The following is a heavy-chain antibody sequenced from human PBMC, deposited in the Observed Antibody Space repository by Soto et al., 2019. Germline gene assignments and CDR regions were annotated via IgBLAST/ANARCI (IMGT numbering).Heavy chain of an antibody. Sequence: EVQLVESGGGLVKPGGSLRLSCAASGFTVSNAWMSWVRQAPGKGLEWVGRIKSTVEGGTTDYAAPVKGRFTISRDDSRNTLFLQMNSLKTEDTAVYYWTTGVVIPAPGGRDYGGQGTLVTVSS. V-gene: IGHV3-15*01. J-gene: IGHJ4*02. D-gene: IGHD3-16*02. CDR3: TTGVVIPAPGGRDY. CDR1: GFTVSNAW. CDR2: IKSTVEGGTT.